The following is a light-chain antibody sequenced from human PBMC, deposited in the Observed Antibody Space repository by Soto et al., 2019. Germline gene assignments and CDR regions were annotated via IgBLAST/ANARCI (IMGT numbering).Light chain of an antibody. CDR3: QQRNTWPPT. V-gene: IGKV3-11*01. Sequence: IVVTQSAATLSLSPGERATLSCRASQSVSSYLAWYQQKPGQAPRLLIYDASNRAPGSPARGSGRGAGTDVNRTSSSLEPEDVGVYSCQQRNTWPPTFGQGTRLEIK. J-gene: IGKJ5*01. CDR2: DAS. CDR1: QSVSSY.